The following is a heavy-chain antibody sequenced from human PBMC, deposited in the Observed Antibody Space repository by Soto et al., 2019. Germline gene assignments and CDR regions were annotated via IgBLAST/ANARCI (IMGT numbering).Heavy chain of an antibody. V-gene: IGHV4-34*01. CDR1: GEAFGGYY. Sequence: SETLSLTCVVSGEAFGGYYWSWIRQSPGKGLEWIGEINHSGDTNYNPSLKSRVTLSVDTSKNHFSLKLTSVTAADTAVYYCARVSPFHDILTGRYSYYRLDVWGQGTTVTVS. D-gene: IGHD3-9*01. J-gene: IGHJ6*02. CDR3: ARVSPFHDILTGRYSYYRLDV. CDR2: INHSGDT.